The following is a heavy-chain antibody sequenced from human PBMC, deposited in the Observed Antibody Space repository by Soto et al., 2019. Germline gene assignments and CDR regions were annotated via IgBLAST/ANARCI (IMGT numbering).Heavy chain of an antibody. J-gene: IGHJ4*02. Sequence: EVQLVESGGGLVKPGGSLRLSCATSGFTLNSHSMNWVRQAPGKGLEWVSSIRSTRSSIYYADSVKGRFTISRYNTKDSRTLEMNSLKGEATAVYYCASRDSLSGLDDLDKWGQGTLFPISS. D-gene: IGHD2-15*01. V-gene: IGHV3-21*06. CDR2: IRSTRSSI. CDR1: GFTLNSHS. CDR3: ASRDSLSGLDDLDK.